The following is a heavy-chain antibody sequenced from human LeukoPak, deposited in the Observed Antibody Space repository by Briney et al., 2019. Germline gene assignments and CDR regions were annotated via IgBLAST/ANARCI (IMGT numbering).Heavy chain of an antibody. CDR2: MNPNNGNT. CDR1: GYTFTSYD. Sequence: GASVKVSCKASGYTFTSYDINWVRQATGQGLEWVGWMNPNNGNTGYAQKFQGRVTMTRDTSISTAHMELSSLRSEDTAVYYCARVSSSSAGQDFDYWGQGTLVTVSS. D-gene: IGHD6-13*01. V-gene: IGHV1-8*01. J-gene: IGHJ4*02. CDR3: ARVSSSSAGQDFDY.